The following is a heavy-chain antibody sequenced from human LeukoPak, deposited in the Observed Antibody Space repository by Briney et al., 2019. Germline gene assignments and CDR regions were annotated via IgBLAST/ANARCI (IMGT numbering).Heavy chain of an antibody. J-gene: IGHJ4*02. Sequence: AGTLRLSCAASGFTFSDYYMSWIRQAPGQGLEWVSYISSSGSTIYYADSVKGRFTISRDNAKNSLYLQMNSLRAEATAVYYCARDRVGANPIDYWGQGTLVTVSS. CDR2: ISSSGSTI. CDR1: GFTFSDYY. CDR3: ARDRVGANPIDY. D-gene: IGHD1-26*01. V-gene: IGHV3-11*01.